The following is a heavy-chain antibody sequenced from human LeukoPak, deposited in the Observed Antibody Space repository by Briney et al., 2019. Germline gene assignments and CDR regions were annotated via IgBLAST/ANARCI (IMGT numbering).Heavy chain of an antibody. CDR2: MNPNSGNT. V-gene: IGHV1-8*01. J-gene: IGHJ3*02. D-gene: IGHD1-7*01. CDR3: ATVITGTTNDAFDI. Sequence: ASVKVSCKASGYTFTSYDINWVRQATGQGLEWMGWMNPNSGNTDYAQKFQGRVTMTRNTSISTAYMELSSLRSEDTAVYYCATVITGTTNDAFDIWGQGTMVTVSS. CDR1: GYTFTSYD.